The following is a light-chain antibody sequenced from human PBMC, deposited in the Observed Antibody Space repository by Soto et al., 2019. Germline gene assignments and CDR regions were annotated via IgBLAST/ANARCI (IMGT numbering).Light chain of an antibody. Sequence: QSVLTQPPSVSEAPGQRVTISCTGSSSNIGTSYGVHWYQQLPGTAPTLLIVADTNRPSGVPERFSGSKSGTSASLAITGLQAEDEADYYCQSYDTSLSGWVFGGGTKLTVL. CDR2: ADT. J-gene: IGLJ3*02. V-gene: IGLV1-40*01. CDR1: SSNIGTSYG. CDR3: QSYDTSLSGWV.